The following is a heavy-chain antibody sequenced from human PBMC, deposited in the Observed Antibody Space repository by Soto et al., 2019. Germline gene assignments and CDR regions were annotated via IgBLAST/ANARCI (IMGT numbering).Heavy chain of an antibody. Sequence: PSETLSLTCAVSGGSISSGGYSWSWIRQPPGKGLEWIGYIYHSGSTYYNPSLKSRVTISVDRSKNQFSLKLSSVTAADTAVYYCARQSQYYDSSGYYSIYDYWGQGTLVTVSS. CDR2: IYHSGST. CDR1: GGSISSGGYS. CDR3: ARQSQYYDSSGYYSIYDY. D-gene: IGHD3-22*01. V-gene: IGHV4-30-2*01. J-gene: IGHJ4*02.